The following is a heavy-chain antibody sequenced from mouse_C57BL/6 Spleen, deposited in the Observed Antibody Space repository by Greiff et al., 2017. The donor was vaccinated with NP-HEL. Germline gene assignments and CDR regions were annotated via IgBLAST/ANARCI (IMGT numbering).Heavy chain of an antibody. V-gene: IGHV5-4*01. J-gene: IGHJ4*01. D-gene: IGHD2-5*01. CDR3: ARASNYAFMDY. CDR1: GFTFSSYA. Sequence: EVQLVESGGGLVKPGGSLKLSCAASGFTFSSYAMSWVRQTPEKRLEWVATISDGGSYTYYPDNVKGRFTISRDNAKNNLYLQMSHLKSEDTAMYYCARASNYAFMDYWGQGTSVTVSS. CDR2: ISDGGSYT.